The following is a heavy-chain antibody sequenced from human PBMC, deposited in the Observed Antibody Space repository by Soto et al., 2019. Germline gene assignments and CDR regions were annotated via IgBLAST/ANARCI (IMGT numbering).Heavy chain of an antibody. CDR3: ERAQKIFAIITLFDY. J-gene: IGHJ4*02. V-gene: IGHV4-31*03. D-gene: IGHD3-3*01. Sequence: SETLSLTCTVSGGSINSGGYYWSWIRQHPGKGLEWIGYIYYSGSTYYNPSLKSRVTISIDTSKNQFSLKLSSVTAADTAVYYCERAQKIFAIITLFDYWGQGTLVTVSS. CDR2: IYYSGST. CDR1: GGSINSGGYY.